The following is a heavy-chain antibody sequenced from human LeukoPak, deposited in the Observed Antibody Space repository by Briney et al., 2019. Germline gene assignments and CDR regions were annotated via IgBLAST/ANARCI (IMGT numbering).Heavy chain of an antibody. CDR3: AKDPVWNPSYYSYYMDV. Sequence: GGSLRLSCAASGLTFSNYAMSWVRQAPGKGLEWASTISGSGGSTYYADSVSGRLTISRDNSKNTLFLQMNSLRAGDTALYYCAKDPVWNPSYYSYYMDVWGKGTTVTVSS. J-gene: IGHJ6*03. CDR2: ISGSGGST. CDR1: GLTFSNYA. V-gene: IGHV3-23*01. D-gene: IGHD1-1*01.